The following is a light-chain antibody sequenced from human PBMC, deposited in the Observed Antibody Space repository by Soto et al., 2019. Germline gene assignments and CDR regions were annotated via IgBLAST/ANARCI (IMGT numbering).Light chain of an antibody. J-gene: IGKJ2*01. Sequence: EIVLTQSPVTLSLSPGERASLSCRASRSFASSYLGWYQQKPGQAPRLLIYAASTRATGVPDRFSGSGSATVFTLTISRLEPEDSAVYYCHHYDSSPPYTFGQGTKLEIK. CDR3: HHYDSSPPYT. CDR1: RSFASSY. CDR2: AAS. V-gene: IGKV3-20*01.